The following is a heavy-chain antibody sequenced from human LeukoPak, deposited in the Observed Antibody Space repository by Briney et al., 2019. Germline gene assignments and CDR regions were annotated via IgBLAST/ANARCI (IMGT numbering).Heavy chain of an antibody. CDR3: ARHGGYSSPYLH. V-gene: IGHV4-59*08. Sequence: PSETLSLTYTVSGDSINNYYERWIPHPQGKGREGIGYIYSSGSTNYNPSLKSRVTKSVDTSKIQFSLKLSSVTATDTAVYYCARHGGYSSPYLHWGQGTLVTVSS. D-gene: IGHD6-13*01. CDR2: IYSSGST. CDR1: GDSINNYY. J-gene: IGHJ1*01.